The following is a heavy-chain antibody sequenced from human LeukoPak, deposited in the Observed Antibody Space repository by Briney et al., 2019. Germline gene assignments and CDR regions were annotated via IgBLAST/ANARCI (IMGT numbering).Heavy chain of an antibody. Sequence: RASVKVSCKASGYTFTSYGISWVRQAPGQGLEWMGGIIPIFGTANYAQKFQGRVTITADESTSTAYMELSSLRSEDTAVYYCARNLRFLEWLDRGYYYGMDVWGQGTTVTVSS. V-gene: IGHV1-69*13. CDR1: GYTFTSYG. J-gene: IGHJ6*02. D-gene: IGHD3-3*01. CDR2: IIPIFGTA. CDR3: ARNLRFLEWLDRGYYYGMDV.